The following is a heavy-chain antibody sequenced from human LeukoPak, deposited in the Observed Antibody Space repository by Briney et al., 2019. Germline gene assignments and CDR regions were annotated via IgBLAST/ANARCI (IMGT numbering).Heavy chain of an antibody. CDR1: AFTFSSYA. Sequence: PGGSLRLSCAASAFTFSSYAMSWVRQAPGKGLEWVSAISGNGAVTFYTDSVRGRFTISKDNSKNTLYLQMNSLRAEDTAVYYCARIGGSSPIDYWGQGTLVTVSS. D-gene: IGHD2-15*01. V-gene: IGHV3-23*01. CDR2: ISGNGAVT. CDR3: ARIGGSSPIDY. J-gene: IGHJ4*02.